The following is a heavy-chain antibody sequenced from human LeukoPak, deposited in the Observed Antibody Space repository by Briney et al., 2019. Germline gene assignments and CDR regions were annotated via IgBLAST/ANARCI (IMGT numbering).Heavy chain of an antibody. D-gene: IGHD3-3*01. CDR2: ISSSGSTI. J-gene: IGHJ4*02. V-gene: IGHV3-48*02. CDR3: ARAAYDF. CDR1: GFTFSSYS. Sequence: PGGSLRLSCAASGFTFSSYSMNWVRQAPGKGLEWVSYISSSGSTIYYAEFVKGRFTISRDNAENSLYLQMNSLGDEDTAVYYCARAAYDFWGQGTLVTVSS.